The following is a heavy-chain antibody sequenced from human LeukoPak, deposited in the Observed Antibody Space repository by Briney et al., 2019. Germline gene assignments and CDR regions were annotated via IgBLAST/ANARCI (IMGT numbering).Heavy chain of an antibody. CDR1: GDSISSYY. CDR3: ARDTQSYYYSYYFDY. V-gene: IGHV4-4*07. J-gene: IGHJ4*02. Sequence: SETLSLTCTVSGDSISSYYWSWIRQPAGKGLEWIGRIYTSGSTNYNPSLKSRVTISVDTSKNQFSLKLSSVTAADTAVYYCARDTQSYYYSYYFDYWGQGTLVTVSS. CDR2: IYTSGST. D-gene: IGHD3-22*01.